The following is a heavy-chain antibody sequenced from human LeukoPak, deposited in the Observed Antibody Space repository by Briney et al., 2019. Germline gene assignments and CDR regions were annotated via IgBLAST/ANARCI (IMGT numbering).Heavy chain of an antibody. CDR2: ISPYTGNT. J-gene: IGHJ4*02. Sequence: GASVKVSCKASGYTFNIYGISWVRRAPGQGLQWMGWISPYTGNTNDTQKFQGRVTMTTDTSTSTAYMELRSLRSDDTAMYYCARNYYDSSGYFAFDYWGQGTLVTVSS. CDR1: GYTFNIYG. CDR3: ARNYYDSSGYFAFDY. D-gene: IGHD3-22*01. V-gene: IGHV1-18*01.